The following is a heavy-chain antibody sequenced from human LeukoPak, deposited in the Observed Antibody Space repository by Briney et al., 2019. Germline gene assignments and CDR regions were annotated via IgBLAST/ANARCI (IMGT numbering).Heavy chain of an antibody. CDR2: ISGSGGST. Sequence: GGSLRLSCAASGFTFSSYAMSWVRQAPGKGLEWVSAISGSGGSTYYADSVKGRFTISRDNSKNTLYLQMNSLRAEDTAVYYCAKDFLLYYYGSGSYYNSIDYWGQGTLVTVSS. D-gene: IGHD3-10*01. CDR1: GFTFSSYA. J-gene: IGHJ4*02. V-gene: IGHV3-23*01. CDR3: AKDFLLYYYGSGSYYNSIDY.